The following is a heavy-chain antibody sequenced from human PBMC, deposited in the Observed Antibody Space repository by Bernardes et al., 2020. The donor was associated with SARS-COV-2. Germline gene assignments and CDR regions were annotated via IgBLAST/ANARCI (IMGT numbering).Heavy chain of an antibody. D-gene: IGHD2-2*01. CDR3: ARHGEGDVVVPVNIFSGMDV. J-gene: IGHJ6*02. CDR1: GYTFSTYG. V-gene: IGHV1-18*01. CDR2: ISGCNGDT. Sequence: ASVKVSCKASGYTFSTYGMSWVRQAPGQGLEWIGWISGCNGDTKYPQRLQGRVTMSTDTSTSTAYMELRSLRSDDTAVYYCARHGEGDVVVPVNIFSGMDVWGQGTTVTVSS.